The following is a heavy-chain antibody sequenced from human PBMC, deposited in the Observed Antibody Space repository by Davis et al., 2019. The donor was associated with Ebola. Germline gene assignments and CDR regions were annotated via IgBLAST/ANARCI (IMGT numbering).Heavy chain of an antibody. J-gene: IGHJ6*02. V-gene: IGHV3-23*01. Sequence: PGGSLRLSCAASGFTFSSYAMSWVRQAPGKGLEWVSAISGSGGSTYYADSVKGRFTISRDNSKNTLYLQMNSLRAEDTAVYYCARDHAHSSSWYEASYGMDVWGQGTTVTVSS. CDR2: ISGSGGST. CDR3: ARDHAHSSSWYEASYGMDV. CDR1: GFTFSSYA. D-gene: IGHD6-13*01.